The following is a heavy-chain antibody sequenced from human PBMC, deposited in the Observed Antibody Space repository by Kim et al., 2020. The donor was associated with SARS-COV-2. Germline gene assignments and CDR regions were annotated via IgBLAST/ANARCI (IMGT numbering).Heavy chain of an antibody. CDR1: GGSFSGYY. CDR2: INHSGST. CDR3: ARDGIAAAGIDY. J-gene: IGHJ4*02. Sequence: SETLSLTCAVYGGSFSGYYWSWIRQPPGKGLEWIGEINHSGSTNYNPSLKSRVTISVDTSKNQFSLKLSSVTAADTAVYYCARDGIAAAGIDYWGQGTLVTVSS. V-gene: IGHV4-34*01. D-gene: IGHD6-13*01.